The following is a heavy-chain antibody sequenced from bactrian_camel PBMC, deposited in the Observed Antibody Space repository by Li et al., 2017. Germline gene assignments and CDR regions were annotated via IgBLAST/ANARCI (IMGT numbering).Heavy chain of an antibody. J-gene: IGHJ4*01. CDR3: AAQRREYGTLGYVCAYKY. CDR1: GASLTDSQFC. D-gene: IGHD6*01. V-gene: IGHV3S53*01. CDR2: MRSDATT. Sequence: HVQLVESGGCSVQSGGSLRLSCAVTGASLTDSQFCMGWFRQAPGKQRELVSTMRSDATTSYADSVKGRFTISRDNAKNTLYLQMNSLKTEDTAVCYCAAQRREYGTLGYVCAYKYWGQGTQVTVS.